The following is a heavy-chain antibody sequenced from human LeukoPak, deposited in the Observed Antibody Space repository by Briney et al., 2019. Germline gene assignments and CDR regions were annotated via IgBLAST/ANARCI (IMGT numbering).Heavy chain of an antibody. Sequence: PSETLSLTCAVYGGSFSGYYWSWIRQPPGKGLEWIGEINHSGSTNYNPSLKSRVTISVDTSKNQFSLKLSSVTAADTAVYYCARGGEGSGRYVDYWGQGTLVTVSS. CDR1: GGSFSGYY. CDR3: ARGGEGSGRYVDY. V-gene: IGHV4-34*01. D-gene: IGHD3-10*01. CDR2: INHSGST. J-gene: IGHJ4*02.